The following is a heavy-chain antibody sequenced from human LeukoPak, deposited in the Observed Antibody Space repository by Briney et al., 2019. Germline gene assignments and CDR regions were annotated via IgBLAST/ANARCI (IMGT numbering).Heavy chain of an antibody. Sequence: GGSLRLSCTASGFIFSTYAMGWARQAPGKGLEWVSGIGSNGVNTYYADSAKGRFTNSRDNSKNTVYLQMNSLRVEDTALYYCVKAYTTSGTYSEPWGQGTLVTVSS. V-gene: IGHV3-23*01. D-gene: IGHD1-26*01. CDR1: GFIFSTYA. J-gene: IGHJ4*02. CDR2: IGSNGVNT. CDR3: VKAYTTSGTYSEP.